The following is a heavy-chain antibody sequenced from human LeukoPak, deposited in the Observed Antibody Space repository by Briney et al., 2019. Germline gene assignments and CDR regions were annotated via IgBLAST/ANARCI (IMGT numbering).Heavy chain of an antibody. D-gene: IGHD6-13*01. J-gene: IGHJ4*02. CDR1: GYTFTNYY. Sequence: ASVKVSCKASGYTFTNYYIHWVRQAPGQGLEWMGWINSNRGGTNYAQKFQGRVTMTRDTSISTAYMELSRLRSDDTAVYYCARQGSSWDFDYWGQGTLVTVSS. V-gene: IGHV1-2*02. CDR3: ARQGSSWDFDY. CDR2: INSNRGGT.